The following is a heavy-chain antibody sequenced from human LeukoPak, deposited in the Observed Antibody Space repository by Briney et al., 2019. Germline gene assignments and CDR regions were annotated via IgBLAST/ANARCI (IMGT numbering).Heavy chain of an antibody. V-gene: IGHV3-7*01. CDR1: GFTFSSYA. J-gene: IGHJ6*03. Sequence: GGSLRLSCAASGFTFSSYAMSWVRQAPGKGLEWVANIKQEGSEKYYVESVKGRFTISRANAKNSLYLQMSSLRAEDTAVYYCAREGSGVVPAAMGGGYYDYYYMDVWGKGTTVTVSS. CDR2: IKQEGSEK. D-gene: IGHD2-2*01. CDR3: AREGSGVVPAAMGGGYYDYYYMDV.